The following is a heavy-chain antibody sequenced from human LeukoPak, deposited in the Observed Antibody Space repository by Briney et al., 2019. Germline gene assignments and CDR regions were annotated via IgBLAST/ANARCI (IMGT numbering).Heavy chain of an antibody. Sequence: SETLSLTCIVSGGSISSSSYCWNWIRQPPGKGLEWIGSIYYSGSTYYNPSLESRVTISVDTSKNQFSLKLSSVTAADTAVYYCARGELELPYNWFDPWGQGTLVTVSS. CDR1: GGSISSSSYC. V-gene: IGHV4-39*07. J-gene: IGHJ5*02. CDR2: IYYSGST. D-gene: IGHD1-7*01. CDR3: ARGELELPYNWFDP.